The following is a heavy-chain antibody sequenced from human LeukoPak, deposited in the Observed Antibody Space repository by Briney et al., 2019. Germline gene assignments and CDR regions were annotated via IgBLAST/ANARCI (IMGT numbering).Heavy chain of an antibody. J-gene: IGHJ6*03. CDR2: IIPIFGTA. D-gene: IGHD2-2*02. V-gene: IGHV1-69*05. Sequence: ASVKVSCKASGGTFSSYAISWVRQAPGQGLEWMGRIIPIFGTANYAQKFQGRVTITTDESTGTAYMELSSLRSEDTAVYYCAVVPAAIGYYYMDVWGKGTTVTVSS. CDR1: GGTFSSYA. CDR3: AVVPAAIGYYYMDV.